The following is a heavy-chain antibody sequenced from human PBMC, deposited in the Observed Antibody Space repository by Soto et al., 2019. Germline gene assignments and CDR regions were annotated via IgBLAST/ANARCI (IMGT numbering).Heavy chain of an antibody. J-gene: IGHJ5*02. Sequence: SVKVSCKASGGTFSSYTISWVRQAPGQGLEWMGRIIPILGIANYAQKFQGRVTITADKSTSTAYMELSSLRSEDTAVYYCATDLTPLLDSRGVWFDPWGQETLLNVSS. CDR2: IIPILGIA. CDR1: GGTFSSYT. CDR3: ATDLTPLLDSRGVWFDP. V-gene: IGHV1-69*04. D-gene: IGHD3-22*01.